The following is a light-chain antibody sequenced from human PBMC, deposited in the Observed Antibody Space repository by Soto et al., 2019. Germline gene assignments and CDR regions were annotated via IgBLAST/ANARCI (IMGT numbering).Light chain of an antibody. CDR2: ATS. V-gene: IGKV1-12*01. Sequence: IQMTQSPSSVSASEGDRVTMTCRASQGVDGWLAWYQQKPGKVPKLLIYATSSLHSGVPSRFSGSGSGTDFTLSISSLQPEDFATYYCQQTHSLPLSFGPGTKVDIK. CDR3: QQTHSLPLS. J-gene: IGKJ3*01. CDR1: QGVDGW.